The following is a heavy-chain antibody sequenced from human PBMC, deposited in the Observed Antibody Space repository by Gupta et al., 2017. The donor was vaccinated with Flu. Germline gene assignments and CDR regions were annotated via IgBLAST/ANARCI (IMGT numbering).Heavy chain of an antibody. CDR1: GFTFNSYG. CDR3: AKRADYYGSDYHYYGMDV. Sequence: QVQLAESGGGVVQPGRSLRLSCAASGFTFNSYGMHWVLQAPGKGLEWVAVISYDGNKEYYADSVKGRFTISRDNYKNTLYLQMNNLRAEDTAVYYCAKRADYYGSDYHYYGMDVWGQGTTVTVSS. J-gene: IGHJ6*02. V-gene: IGHV3-30*18. CDR2: ISYDGNKE. D-gene: IGHD3-10*01.